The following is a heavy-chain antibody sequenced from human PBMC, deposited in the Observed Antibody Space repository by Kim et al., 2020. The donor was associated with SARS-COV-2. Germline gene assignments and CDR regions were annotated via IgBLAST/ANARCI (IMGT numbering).Heavy chain of an antibody. CDR2: IIPILGIA. J-gene: IGHJ6*02. V-gene: IGHV1-69*04. CDR1: GGTFSSYA. Sequence: SVKVSCKASGGTFSSYAISWVRQAPGQGLDWMGRIIPILGIANYAHKFQGRVTITADKSTSTAYMELSSLRSEDTAVYYCARGRYCSGGSCYWRGVNYYGMDVWGQGTTVTVSS. D-gene: IGHD2-15*01. CDR3: ARGRYCSGGSCYWRGVNYYGMDV.